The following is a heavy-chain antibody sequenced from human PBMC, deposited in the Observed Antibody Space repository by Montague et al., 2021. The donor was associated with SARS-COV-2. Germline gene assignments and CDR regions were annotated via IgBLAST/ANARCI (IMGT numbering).Heavy chain of an antibody. Sequence: PALVKPTQTLTLTCTFSGFSLSTSGMCVSWIRQPPGKALEWLARIDWXDDKYYSTSLKTRLTISKDTSKNQVVLTMTNMDPVDTATYYCARGYYDILTGYLDAFDIWGKGTMVTVSP. CDR3: ARGYYDILTGYLDAFDI. D-gene: IGHD3-9*01. CDR2: IDWXDDK. J-gene: IGHJ3*02. V-gene: IGHV2-70*11. CDR1: GFSLSTSGMC.